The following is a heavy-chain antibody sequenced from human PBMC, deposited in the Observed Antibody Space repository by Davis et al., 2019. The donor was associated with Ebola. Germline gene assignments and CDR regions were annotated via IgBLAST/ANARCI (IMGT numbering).Heavy chain of an antibody. V-gene: IGHV3-21*04. Sequence: GESLKISCAASGFTFSSYSMNWVRQAPGKGLEWVSSISSSSSYIYYADSVKGRFTISRDNAKNSLYLQMNSLKTEDTAVYYCTSTLIVTNDDYWGQGTLVTVSS. CDR1: GFTFSSYS. CDR2: ISSSSSYI. J-gene: IGHJ4*02. CDR3: TSTLIVTNDDY. D-gene: IGHD1-26*01.